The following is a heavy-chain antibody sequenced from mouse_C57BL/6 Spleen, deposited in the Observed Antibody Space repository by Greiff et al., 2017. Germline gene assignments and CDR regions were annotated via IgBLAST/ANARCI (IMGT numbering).Heavy chain of an antibody. CDR2: INPSTGGT. CDR3: AVYYDFTWFAY. J-gene: IGHJ3*01. V-gene: IGHV1-42*01. CDR1: GYSFTGYY. Sequence: EVQLVESGPELVKPGASVKISCKASGYSFTGYYMNWVKQSPEKSFEWIGEINPSTGGTTYNQKFKAKATLTVDKSSSTAYMQLKSLTSEDSAVYYCAVYYDFTWFAYWGQGTLVTVSA. D-gene: IGHD2-4*01.